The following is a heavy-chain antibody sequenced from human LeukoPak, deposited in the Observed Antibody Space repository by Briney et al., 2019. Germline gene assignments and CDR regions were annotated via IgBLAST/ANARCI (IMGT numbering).Heavy chain of an antibody. D-gene: IGHD3-10*01. J-gene: IGHJ4*02. CDR1: GGTFTSYH. V-gene: IGHV1-69*06. Sequence: SVKVPCKASGGTFTSYHLHWVRQAPGQGLEWMGGIIPIFGTANYAQKFQGRVTITADKSTSTAYMELSSLRSEDTAVYYCARDSSMVRGVIITDSPYFDYWGQGTLVTVSS. CDR2: IIPIFGTA. CDR3: ARDSSMVRGVIITDSPYFDY.